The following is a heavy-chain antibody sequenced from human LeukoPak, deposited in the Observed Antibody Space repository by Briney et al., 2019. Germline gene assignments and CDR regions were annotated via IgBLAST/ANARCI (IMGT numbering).Heavy chain of an antibody. CDR3: ATARRLEGYCSSITCLVPYNWLDP. J-gene: IGHJ5*02. Sequence: ASVKVSCKAFGYTFTSHYMHWVRQAPGQGLEWMGIINPRGGSTSYAQKFQARVTLTRDTSTSTVYMELSSLRSEDTAVYYCATARRLEGYCSSITCLVPYNWLDPWGQGTLVTVSS. CDR2: INPRGGST. V-gene: IGHV1-46*01. D-gene: IGHD2-2*01. CDR1: GYTFTSHY.